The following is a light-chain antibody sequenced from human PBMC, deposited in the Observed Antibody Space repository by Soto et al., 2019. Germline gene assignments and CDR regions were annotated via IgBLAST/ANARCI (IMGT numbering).Light chain of an antibody. Sequence: NFMLTQPHSVSESPGKTVTISGTRSSGSIASNYVQWYQQRPGSAPTTVIYEDNQRPSGVPDRFSGSIDSSSNSASLTISGLKTEDEADYYCQSYDSSNLHVVFGGGTKLTVL. CDR1: SGSIASNY. V-gene: IGLV6-57*04. CDR2: EDN. CDR3: QSYDSSNLHVV. J-gene: IGLJ2*01.